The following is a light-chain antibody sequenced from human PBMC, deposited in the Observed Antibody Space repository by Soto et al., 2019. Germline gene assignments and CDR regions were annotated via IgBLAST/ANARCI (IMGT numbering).Light chain of an antibody. Sequence: EIVLTQSPDTLSLSPGERATLSCRASQTVTSGYLAWYQQKPGQAPRPLIYGVSTGATGITDRFSGSSSGTDFTLAISRLEPEDVAVYFCQVYGSSSKTFGQGPRVEIK. CDR1: QTVTSGY. V-gene: IGKV3-20*01. CDR2: GVS. CDR3: QVYGSSSKT. J-gene: IGKJ1*01.